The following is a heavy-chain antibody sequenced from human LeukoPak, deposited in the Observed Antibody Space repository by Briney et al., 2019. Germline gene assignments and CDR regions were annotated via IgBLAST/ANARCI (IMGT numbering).Heavy chain of an antibody. CDR3: ARGRSNYYGMDV. Sequence: TTSETLSLTCSVSDGSINSYYWNWIRRPPGKGLEWIGYIYYNGNTNYSPSLKSRVTMSVDTSKNLFSLKVSSVTAADMAVYYCARGRSNYYGMDVWGQGTTVTVSS. D-gene: IGHD1-26*01. J-gene: IGHJ6*02. CDR1: DGSINSYY. V-gene: IGHV4-59*01. CDR2: IYYNGNT.